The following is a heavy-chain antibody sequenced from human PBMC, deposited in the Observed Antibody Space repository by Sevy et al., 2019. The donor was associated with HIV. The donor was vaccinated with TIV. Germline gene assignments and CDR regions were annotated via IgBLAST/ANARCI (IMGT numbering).Heavy chain of an antibody. CDR1: GYTFTTYD. CDR3: ARGFDGWDTSPGDLDV. CDR2: MNPNNGNK. V-gene: IGHV1-8*01. J-gene: IGHJ6*02. Sequence: ASVKVSCKASGYTFTTYDINWVRQATGQGLEWMGWMNPNNGNKGYAQKFQGRLTMTRNTSISTAYMELTSLRSDDTAVYYCARGFDGWDTSPGDLDVWGQGTTVTVSS. D-gene: IGHD1-26*01.